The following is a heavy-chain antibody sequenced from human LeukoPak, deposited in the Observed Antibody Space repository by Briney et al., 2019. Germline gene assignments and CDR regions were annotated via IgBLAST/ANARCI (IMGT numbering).Heavy chain of an antibody. V-gene: IGHV3-66*02. CDR3: AGEAYDSNSLAFDI. CDR2: IYSGGST. CDR1: GFTVSSNY. J-gene: IGHJ3*02. D-gene: IGHD3-22*01. Sequence: PGGSLRLSCAASGFTVSSNYMSWVRQAPGKGLEWVPVIYSGGSTYYSDSVKGRFTISRDNSKNTLYLQMNSLRAEDTAVYYCAGEAYDSNSLAFDIWGQGTMVTVSS.